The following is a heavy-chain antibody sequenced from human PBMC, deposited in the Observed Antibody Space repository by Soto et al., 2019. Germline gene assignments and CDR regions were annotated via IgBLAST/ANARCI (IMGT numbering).Heavy chain of an antibody. CDR3: ATLYCSSTSCYGFGDY. CDR1: GYTFTSYG. D-gene: IGHD2-2*01. J-gene: IGHJ4*02. Sequence: ASVKVSCKASGYTFTSYGISWVRQAPGQGLEWMGWISAYNGNTNYAQKLQGRVTMTTDTSTSTAYMELRSLRSDDTAVYYCATLYCSSTSCYGFGDYWGQGTVVTVSS. V-gene: IGHV1-18*01. CDR2: ISAYNGNT.